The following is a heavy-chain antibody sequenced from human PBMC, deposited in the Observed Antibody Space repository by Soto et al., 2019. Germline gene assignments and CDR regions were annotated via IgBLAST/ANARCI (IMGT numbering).Heavy chain of an antibody. Sequence: ASVKVSCKASGYTFSSYGINWVRQAPGQGLEWLGWISACDGNTKYAQILQGRVSMTRDTSTSTVYMELSSLRSEDTAVYYCTRSIITTAGTDAFDLWGQGTLVTVSS. CDR2: ISACDGNT. J-gene: IGHJ3*01. CDR1: GYTFSSYG. D-gene: IGHD6-13*01. CDR3: TRSIITTAGTDAFDL. V-gene: IGHV1-18*01.